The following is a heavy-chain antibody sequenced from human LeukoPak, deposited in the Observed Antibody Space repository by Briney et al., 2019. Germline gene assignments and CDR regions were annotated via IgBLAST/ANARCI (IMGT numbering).Heavy chain of an antibody. CDR1: GGSISSYY. Sequence: TSETLSLTCTVSGGSISSYYWSWIRQPPGKGLEWIGYIYYSGSTNYNPSLKSRVTISVDTSKNQFSLKLGSVTAADTAVYYCARSIAAGTFDYWGQGTLVTVSS. CDR2: IYYSGST. CDR3: ARSIAAGTFDY. J-gene: IGHJ4*02. V-gene: IGHV4-59*01. D-gene: IGHD6-13*01.